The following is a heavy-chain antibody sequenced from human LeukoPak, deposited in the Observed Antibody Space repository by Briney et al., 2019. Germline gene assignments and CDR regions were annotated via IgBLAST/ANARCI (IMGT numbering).Heavy chain of an antibody. V-gene: IGHV3-30*02. D-gene: IGHD5-12*01. J-gene: IGHJ6*03. CDR2: IRYDGSNK. CDR3: AKGGGYEAQYYYYYMDV. CDR1: GFTFSSYG. Sequence: GGSLRLSCAASGFTFSSYGMHWVRQAPGKGLEWVAFIRYDGSNKYYADSAKGRFTISRDNFKNTLYLQMNSLRAEDTAVFYCAKGGGYEAQYYYYYMDVWGKGTTVTISS.